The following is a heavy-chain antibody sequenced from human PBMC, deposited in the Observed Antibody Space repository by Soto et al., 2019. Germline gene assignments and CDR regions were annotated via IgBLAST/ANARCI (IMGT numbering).Heavy chain of an antibody. J-gene: IGHJ6*03. CDR3: ARRGSQLRSHRLPRNYYYMDV. V-gene: IGHV4-39*01. D-gene: IGHD3-3*01. Sequence: SETLSLTCTVSGGSISSSSYYWGWIRQPPGKGLEWIGSIYYSGSTYYNPSLKICVTISVDTSKNQFSLKLSSVTAADTAVYYCARRGSQLRSHRLPRNYYYMDVWGKGTTVTVSS. CDR2: IYYSGST. CDR1: GGSISSSSYY.